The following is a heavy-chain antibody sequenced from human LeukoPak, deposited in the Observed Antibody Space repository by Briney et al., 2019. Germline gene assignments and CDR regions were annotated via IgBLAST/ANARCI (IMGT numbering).Heavy chain of an antibody. CDR3: AKSALGEGAFDI. CDR1: GFTFSSYA. V-gene: IGHV3-21*01. CDR2: ISSSSSYI. Sequence: PGGSLRLSCAASGFTFSSYAMSWVRQAPGKGLEWVSSISSSSSYIYYADSVKGRFTISRDNAKNSLYLQMNSLRAEDTAVYYCAKSALGEGAFDIWGQGTMVTVSS. J-gene: IGHJ3*02.